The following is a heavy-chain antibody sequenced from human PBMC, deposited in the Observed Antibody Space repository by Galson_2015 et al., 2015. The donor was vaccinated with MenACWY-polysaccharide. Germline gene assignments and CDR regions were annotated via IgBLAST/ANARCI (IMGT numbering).Heavy chain of an antibody. CDR2: ISAYNGNT. CDR1: GYTFTSYG. V-gene: IGHV1-18*01. CDR3: ARGMDIVVVPAPGNYYYYMDV. D-gene: IGHD2-2*03. Sequence: SVKVSCKASGYTFTSYGISWVRQAPGQGLEWMGWISAYNGNTNYAQKLQGRVTMTTDTSTSTAYMELRSLRSDDTAVYYCARGMDIVVVPAPGNYYYYMDVWGKGTTVTVSS. J-gene: IGHJ6*03.